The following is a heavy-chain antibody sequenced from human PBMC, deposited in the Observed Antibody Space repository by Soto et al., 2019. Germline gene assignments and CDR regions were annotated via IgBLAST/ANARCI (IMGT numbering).Heavy chain of an antibody. CDR1: RGSISSSNW. CDR3: ASSRAAGTRYYYYGMDV. J-gene: IGHJ6*02. CDR2: IYHSGST. V-gene: IGHV4-4*02. Sequence: PSETLSLTCAVPRGSISSSNWWSWVRQPPGKGLEWIGEIYHSGSTNYNPSLKSRVTISVDKSKNQFSLELSSVTAADTAVYYCASSRAAGTRYYYYGMDVWGQGTTVTVSS. D-gene: IGHD6-13*01.